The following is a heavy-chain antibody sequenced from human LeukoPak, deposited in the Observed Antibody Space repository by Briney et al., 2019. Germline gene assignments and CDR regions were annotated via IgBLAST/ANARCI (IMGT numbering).Heavy chain of an antibody. D-gene: IGHD2-21*02. CDR1: GGSFSGNY. V-gene: IGHV4-34*11. CDR2: INYSGTT. J-gene: IGHJ5*02. Sequence: SETLSLTCAVYGGSFSGNYWSWLRQPPGKGLEGRGYINYSGTTNAHPSLNRRATISVDTSKKQFSLQLGSVTAADTAVYYCARGGCGGDCRTGPYNWFDPWGQGTLVTVSS. CDR3: ARGGCGGDCRTGPYNWFDP.